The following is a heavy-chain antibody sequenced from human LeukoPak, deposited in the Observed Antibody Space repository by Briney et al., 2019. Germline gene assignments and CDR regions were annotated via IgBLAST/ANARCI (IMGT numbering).Heavy chain of an antibody. CDR1: GGTFSSYA. J-gene: IGHJ6*02. D-gene: IGHD6-19*01. Sequence: GASVKVSCKASGGTFSSYAISWVRQAPGQGLEWMGGIIPIFGTANYAQKFQGRVTIIADESTSTAYMELSSLRSEDTAVYYCARKRTYSSGWSVLYYGMDVWGQGTTVTVSS. V-gene: IGHV1-69*13. CDR2: IIPIFGTA. CDR3: ARKRTYSSGWSVLYYGMDV.